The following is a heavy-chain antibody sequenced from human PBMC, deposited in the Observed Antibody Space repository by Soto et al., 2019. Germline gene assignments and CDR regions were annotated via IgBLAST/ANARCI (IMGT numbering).Heavy chain of an antibody. J-gene: IGHJ5*02. CDR1: GFTFRRYA. Sequence: GSLRLSCGASGFTFRRYAMSWVRQSPGQGLEWVSAVSGSGGSTYYAHAMKARFTIARDKANNTLYLQMNSLRAEDTAVYYCAKSFEPYTVTTWFDPWGQGTLVNDS. D-gene: IGHD4-17*01. CDR2: VSGSGGST. V-gene: IGHV3-23*01. CDR3: AKSFEPYTVTTWFDP.